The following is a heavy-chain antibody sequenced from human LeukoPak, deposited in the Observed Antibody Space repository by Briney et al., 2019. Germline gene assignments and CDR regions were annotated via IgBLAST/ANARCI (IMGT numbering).Heavy chain of an antibody. J-gene: IGHJ4*02. V-gene: IGHV1-3*01. D-gene: IGHD4-23*01. CDR1: GYTFTSYY. Sequence: GASVKVSCKASGYTFTSYYMHWVRQAPGQGLEWMGWINAGNGNTKYSQKFQGRVTITRDTSASTAYMELSSLRSEDTAVYYCARNYGGNSGFDYWGQGTLVTVSS. CDR3: ARNYGGNSGFDY. CDR2: INAGNGNT.